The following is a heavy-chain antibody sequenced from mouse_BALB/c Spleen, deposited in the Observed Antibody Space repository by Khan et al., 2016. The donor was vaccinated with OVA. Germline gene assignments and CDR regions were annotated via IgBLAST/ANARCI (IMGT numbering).Heavy chain of an antibody. D-gene: IGHD1-2*01. CDR1: GYSIPSGYG. CDR3: ARTARIKY. J-gene: IGHJ2*01. Sequence: EVQLVETGPGLVKPSQSLSLTCTVTGYSIPSGYGWNWIRQFPGNKLEWMGYISYSGSTNYNPSLKIRISIARDTSKNQFFLQLNSVTTEYTATYYCARTARIKYWGQGTTLTVSS. CDR2: ISYSGST. V-gene: IGHV3-2*02.